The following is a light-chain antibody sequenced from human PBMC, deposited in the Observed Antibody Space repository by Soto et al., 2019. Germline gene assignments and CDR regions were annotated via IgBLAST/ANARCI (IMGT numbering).Light chain of an antibody. CDR1: SSNIGSNT. V-gene: IGLV1-44*01. Sequence: QLVLTQPPSASGTPGQRVTISCSGSSSNIGSNTVNWYQQLPGTAPKLLMYSNNQRPSGVPDRFSGSKSGTSASLAISGLQSNDESDYYCTAWDDSLNILLFGGGTKLTVL. CDR3: TAWDDSLNILL. CDR2: SNN. J-gene: IGLJ2*01.